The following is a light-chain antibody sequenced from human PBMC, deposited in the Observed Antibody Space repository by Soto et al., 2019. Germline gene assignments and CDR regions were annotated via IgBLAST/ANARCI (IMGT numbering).Light chain of an antibody. CDR1: QSVSIN. V-gene: IGKV3-11*01. Sequence: EIVVTQSPATLSLSPGERATLSCRASQSVSINLAWYQQKPGQAPRLLIYDASNRATGIPARFSGSGSGTDFTLTISSLEPEDFAVYYCQQRSNWPPLTFGQGTRLEIK. CDR2: DAS. CDR3: QQRSNWPPLT. J-gene: IGKJ5*01.